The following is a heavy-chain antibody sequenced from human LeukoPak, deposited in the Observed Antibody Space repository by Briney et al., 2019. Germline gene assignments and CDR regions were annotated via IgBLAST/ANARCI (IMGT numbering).Heavy chain of an antibody. J-gene: IGHJ5*02. D-gene: IGHD6-13*01. CDR1: GYTFTSYA. CDR2: IIPIFGTA. V-gene: IGHV1-69*13. Sequence: SVKVSCKASGYTFTSYAISWVRQAPGQGLEWMGGIIPIFGTANYAQKFQGRVTITADESTSTAYMELSSLRSEDTAVYYCARADGSSWGFDPWGQGTLVTVSS. CDR3: ARADGSSWGFDP.